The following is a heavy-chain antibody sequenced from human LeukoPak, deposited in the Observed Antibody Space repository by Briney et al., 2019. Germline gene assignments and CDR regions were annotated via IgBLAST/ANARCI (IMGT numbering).Heavy chain of an antibody. V-gene: IGHV3-21*01. CDR1: GFTFSSYS. CDR3: ASVTNYYYYMDV. D-gene: IGHD4-11*01. J-gene: IGHJ6*03. CDR2: ISLSSDYI. Sequence: PGGSLRLSCAASGFTFSSYSMIWVRQTPGKGLEWVSSISLSSDYIYYADLVKGRFTISRDNAKNSLYLQMNSLRAEDTAVYYCASVTNYYYYMDVWGKGTTVTVSS.